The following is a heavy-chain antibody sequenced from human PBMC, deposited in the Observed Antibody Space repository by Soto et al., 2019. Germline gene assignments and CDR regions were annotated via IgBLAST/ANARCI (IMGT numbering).Heavy chain of an antibody. Sequence: SETLSLTCSVSGGSVSSVNDYWSWIRQPAGKGLEWIGRIYTSGSTNYNPSLKSRVTMSVDTSKNQFSLKLSSVTAADTAVYYCAREREIEAAAGSYYYGMDVWGQGTTVTVSS. CDR2: IYTSGST. CDR1: GGSVSSVNDY. V-gene: IGHV4-61*02. CDR3: AREREIEAAAGSYYYGMDV. J-gene: IGHJ6*02. D-gene: IGHD6-13*01.